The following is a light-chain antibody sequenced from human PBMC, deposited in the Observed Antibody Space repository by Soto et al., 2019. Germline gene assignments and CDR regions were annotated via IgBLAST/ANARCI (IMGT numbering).Light chain of an antibody. CDR1: SSDVGGYNY. CDR2: DVS. CDR3: SSYTSSSTV. J-gene: IGLJ2*01. V-gene: IGLV2-14*01. Sequence: QSVLTQPASVSGSPGQSITISCTGTSSDVGGYNYVSWYQQHPGKAPKLMIYDVSNRPSGVSNRFSGPKSGNTASLTISGLQAEDEADYYCSSYTSSSTVFGGGTKVTVL.